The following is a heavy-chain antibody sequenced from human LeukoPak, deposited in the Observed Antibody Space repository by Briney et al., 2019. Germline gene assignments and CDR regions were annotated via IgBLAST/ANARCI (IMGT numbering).Heavy chain of an antibody. V-gene: IGHV4-39*07. Sequence: SETLSLTCTVSGGSISSTTYYWGWIRQPPGKGLEWIGSVYYGGATYYNPSLKTRVTISIDTSKNQFSLKLSSVTAADTAVYYCARVLRPMASQYYFDYWGQGTLVTVSS. CDR2: VYYGGAT. CDR3: ARVLRPMASQYYFDY. D-gene: IGHD3-10*01. CDR1: GGSISSTTYY. J-gene: IGHJ4*02.